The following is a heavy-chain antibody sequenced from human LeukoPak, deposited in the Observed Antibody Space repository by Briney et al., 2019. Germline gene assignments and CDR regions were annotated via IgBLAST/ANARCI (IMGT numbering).Heavy chain of an antibody. J-gene: IGHJ3*02. Sequence: PSETLSLTCAVSGGSISSSNWWSWVRQPPGKGLEWIGEIYHSGSTNYNPSLKSRVTISVDTSKNQFSLKLSSVTAADTAVYYCARDMGTSGWYHHDAFDIWGQGTMVTVSS. CDR1: GGSISSSNW. CDR2: IYHSGST. V-gene: IGHV4-4*02. CDR3: ARDMGTSGWYHHDAFDI. D-gene: IGHD6-19*01.